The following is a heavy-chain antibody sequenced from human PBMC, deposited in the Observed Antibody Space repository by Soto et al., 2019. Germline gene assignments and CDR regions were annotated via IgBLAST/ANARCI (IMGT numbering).Heavy chain of an antibody. Sequence: GGSLRLSCAASGFTFSSYGMHWVRQAPGKGLEWVAVISYDGSNKYYADSVKGRFTISRDNSKNTLYLQMNSLRAEDTAVYYCARTQPVAAAGPLWGQGTLVTVSS. CDR2: ISYDGSNK. CDR3: ARTQPVAAAGPL. CDR1: GFTFSSYG. D-gene: IGHD6-13*01. J-gene: IGHJ4*02. V-gene: IGHV3-30*03.